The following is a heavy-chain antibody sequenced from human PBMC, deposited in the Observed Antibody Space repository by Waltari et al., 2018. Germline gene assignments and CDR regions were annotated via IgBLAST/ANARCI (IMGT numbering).Heavy chain of an antibody. Sequence: EVQLVQSGAEVKKPGESLKISCKGSGYSFTSYWIGWVRQMSGKGLEWMGIIYPGDADTKYTPAWQGQVNIAADKSISTAYLQWSSLKASDTAIYYCARQEFWVDGMDVWGQGTTVTVSS. CDR3: ARQEFWVDGMDV. CDR2: IYPGDADT. V-gene: IGHV5-51*01. D-gene: IGHD3-10*01. CDR1: GYSFTSYW. J-gene: IGHJ6*02.